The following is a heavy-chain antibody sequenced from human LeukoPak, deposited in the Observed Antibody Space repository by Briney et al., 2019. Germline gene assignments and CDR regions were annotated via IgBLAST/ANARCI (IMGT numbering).Heavy chain of an antibody. D-gene: IGHD1-14*01. V-gene: IGHV3-15*01. CDR2: IKSKTDGGTT. J-gene: IGHJ3*02. CDR1: GFTFSNDW. CDR3: TTYNDRDAFDI. Sequence: GGSLRLSCAASGFTFSNDWMSWVRQAPGKGLEWVGRIKSKTDGGTTDYAAPVKGRFTISGDDSKNTLYLQMNSLKTEDTAVYYCTTYNDRDAFDIWGQGTMVTVSS.